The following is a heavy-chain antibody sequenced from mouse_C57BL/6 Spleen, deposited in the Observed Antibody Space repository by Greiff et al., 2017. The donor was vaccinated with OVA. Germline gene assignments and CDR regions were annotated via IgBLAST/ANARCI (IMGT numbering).Heavy chain of an antibody. CDR3: ARYGYDGFAY. J-gene: IGHJ3*01. CDR1: GFSLSTSGMG. Sequence: QVTLKECGPGILQSSQTLSLTCSFSGFSLSTSGMGVSWIRQPSGKGLEWLVHIYWDDDKRYNPSLKSRPTISKDTSRNQVFLKSTSVDTADTATYYCARYGYDGFAYWGQGTLVTVSA. V-gene: IGHV8-12*01. D-gene: IGHD2-2*01. CDR2: IYWDDDK.